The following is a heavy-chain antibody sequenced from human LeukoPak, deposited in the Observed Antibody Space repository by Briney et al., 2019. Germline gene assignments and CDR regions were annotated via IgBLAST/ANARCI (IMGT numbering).Heavy chain of an antibody. CDR1: GGSISSSSYY. CDR2: IYYSGST. Sequence: SXXLSLTCTVSGGSISSSSYYWGWIRQPQGKGLEWIGRIYYSGSTYYNQSSKSRVTISVDTSKNQFSLKLSSVTAADTAVYYCASTKGGYEYFQHWGQGTLVTVSS. D-gene: IGHD1-26*01. CDR3: ASTKGGYEYFQH. J-gene: IGHJ1*01. V-gene: IGHV4-39*01.